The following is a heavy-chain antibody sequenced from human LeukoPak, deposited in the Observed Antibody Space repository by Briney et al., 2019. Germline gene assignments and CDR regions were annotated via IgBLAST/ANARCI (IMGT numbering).Heavy chain of an antibody. CDR3: AKGGDSMTWYFDL. J-gene: IGHJ2*01. D-gene: IGHD3-22*01. CDR2: ISGSGGST. Sequence: GGSLRLSCAASGFTFSSYAMSWVRQAPGKGLAWVSGISGSGGSTDYADSVKGRFTISRDNSKNTLYLQMNSLRAEDTAVYYCAKGGDSMTWYFDLWGRGTLVTVSS. CDR1: GFTFSSYA. V-gene: IGHV3-23*01.